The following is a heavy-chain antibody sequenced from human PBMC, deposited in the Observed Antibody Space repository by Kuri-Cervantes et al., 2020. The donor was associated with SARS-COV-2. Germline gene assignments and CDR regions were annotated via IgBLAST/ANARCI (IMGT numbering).Heavy chain of an antibody. CDR3: ARHGGQTNWGKGDY. Sequence: GSLRLSCAVSGYSISSGYYWGWIRQPPGKGLEWIGSIYHSGSTYYNPSLKSRVTISVDTSKNQFSLKLSSMTAADTAVYYCARHGGQTNWGKGDYWGQGTLVTVSS. V-gene: IGHV4-38-2*01. J-gene: IGHJ4*02. D-gene: IGHD7-27*01. CDR1: GYSISSGYY. CDR2: IYHSGST.